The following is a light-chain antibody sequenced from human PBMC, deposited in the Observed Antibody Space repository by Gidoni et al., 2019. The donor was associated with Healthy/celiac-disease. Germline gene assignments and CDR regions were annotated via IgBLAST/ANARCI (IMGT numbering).Light chain of an antibody. CDR1: QSVSSY. Sequence: PGTPASSTCERATLSWRASQSVSSYLAWYQQKPDQAPRLIIYDASNMATGIAARFSGSGSGTDFTLTISILEPEDLVVYYCQQRRNCLTFGGGTKVEIK. CDR2: DAS. V-gene: IGKV3-11*01. J-gene: IGKJ4*01. CDR3: QQRRNCLT.